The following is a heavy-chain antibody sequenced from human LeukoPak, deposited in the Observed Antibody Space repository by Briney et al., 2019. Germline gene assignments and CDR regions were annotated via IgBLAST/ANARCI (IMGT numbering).Heavy chain of an antibody. J-gene: IGHJ6*02. V-gene: IGHV3-21*01. CDR3: ARARGLGDYVWGTHRYLAYYYGMDV. Sequence: KAGGSLRLSCAASGFTFSSYSMNWVRQAPGKGLEWVSSISSSSSYIYYADSVKGRFTISRDNAKNSLYLQMNSLRAEDTAVYYCARARGLGDYVWGTHRYLAYYYGMDVWGQGTTVTVSS. CDR2: ISSSSSYI. CDR1: GFTFSSYS. D-gene: IGHD3-16*02.